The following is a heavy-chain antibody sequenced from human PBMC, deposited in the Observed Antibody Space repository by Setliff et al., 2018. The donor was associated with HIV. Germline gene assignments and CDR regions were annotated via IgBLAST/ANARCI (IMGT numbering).Heavy chain of an antibody. J-gene: IGHJ4*02. D-gene: IGHD2-15*01. CDR2: INPGGSEK. Sequence: GSLRLSCAASGFTFNSHAMTWVRQAPGKGLEWVASINPGGSEKWYVDSVKGRFTVSGDNTKNSLYLQMNSLRAEDTAVYYCERGGGYWGQGTMVTVSS. CDR1: GFTFNSHA. CDR3: ERGGGY. V-gene: IGHV3-7*04.